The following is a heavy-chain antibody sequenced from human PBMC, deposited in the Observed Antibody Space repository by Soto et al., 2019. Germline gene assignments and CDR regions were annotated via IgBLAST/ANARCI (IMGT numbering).Heavy chain of an antibody. Sequence: ASVKVSCKASGYTFTSYDINWVRQATGQGLEWMGWMNPKSGNTGYAQKFQGRVTMTRNTSISTAYMELSSLRSEDTAVYYCGRGEVVPAVLFAYYYYMDVWGKGTTVTVSS. D-gene: IGHD2-2*01. CDR2: MNPKSGNT. J-gene: IGHJ6*03. CDR3: GRGEVVPAVLFAYYYYMDV. CDR1: GYTFTSYD. V-gene: IGHV1-8*01.